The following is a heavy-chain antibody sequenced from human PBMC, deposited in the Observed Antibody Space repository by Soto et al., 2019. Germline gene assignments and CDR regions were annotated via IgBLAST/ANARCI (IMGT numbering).Heavy chain of an antibody. Sequence: SETLSLTCAVYGGCFSGYYWRWIRQPPGKGLEWIGEINHGGSTNYNPSLKRRVTISVDTSKNRFSLRLSPVTAAAPAVYYSASYGCSSPSCYEYFDYCRQRPLVSVS. CDR3: ASYGCSSPSCYEYFDY. CDR1: GGCFSGYY. J-gene: IGHJ4*02. D-gene: IGHD2-2*01. V-gene: IGHV4-34*01. CDR2: INHGGST.